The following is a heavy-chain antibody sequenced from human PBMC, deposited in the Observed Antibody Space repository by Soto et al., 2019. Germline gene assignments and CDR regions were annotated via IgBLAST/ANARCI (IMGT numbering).Heavy chain of an antibody. CDR1: GGSFSGYY. D-gene: IGHD4-17*01. CDR3: ARGEGPVTLDY. J-gene: IGHJ4*02. Sequence: SETLSLICAVYGGSFSGYYWSWIRQPPGKGLEWIGEINHSGSTNYNPSLKSRVTISVDTSKNQFSLKLSSVTAADTAVYYCARGEGPVTLDYWGQGTLVTVSS. V-gene: IGHV4-34*01. CDR2: INHSGST.